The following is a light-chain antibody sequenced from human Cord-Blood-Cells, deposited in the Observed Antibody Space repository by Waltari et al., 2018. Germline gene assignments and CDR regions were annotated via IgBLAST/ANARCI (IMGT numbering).Light chain of an antibody. Sequence: DIQMTQSPPSLFASVGDRVTITCRASQSISNYLNWYQQKPGKAPKLLIYAASSLQSGVPSRFSGSGSETDFTLTISSLQPEDFATYYCQQSYSTPRTFGQGTKVEIK. CDR2: AAS. J-gene: IGKJ1*01. V-gene: IGKV1-39*01. CDR1: QSISNY. CDR3: QQSYSTPRT.